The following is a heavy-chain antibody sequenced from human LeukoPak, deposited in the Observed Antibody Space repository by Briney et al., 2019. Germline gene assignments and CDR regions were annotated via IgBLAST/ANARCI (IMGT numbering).Heavy chain of an antibody. Sequence: GGSLRLSCAASGFAFSNYDMLCVRQATGKGLEWVSAINTAADTYYPDSVKGRFTISRENAKSSLYLQMNSLRVGDMAVYYCVRAPPGTGWLIDHWGQGTLVAVSS. CDR2: INTAADT. V-gene: IGHV3-13*04. D-gene: IGHD6-19*01. CDR3: VRAPPGTGWLIDH. CDR1: GFAFSNYD. J-gene: IGHJ4*02.